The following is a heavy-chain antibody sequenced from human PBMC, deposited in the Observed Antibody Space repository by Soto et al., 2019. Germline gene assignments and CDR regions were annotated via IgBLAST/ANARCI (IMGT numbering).Heavy chain of an antibody. D-gene: IGHD2-21*02. Sequence: SETLSLTCSVSGASISNFYWSWIRQSAGKGLEWIGRLYTRGTTDYNPSLKSRVTMSIDTSKNRVSLSLTSVTAADTAVYFCARDQGVVVTADNWFDPWGQGILVTVSS. J-gene: IGHJ5*02. CDR2: LYTRGTT. CDR1: GASISNFY. CDR3: ARDQGVVVTADNWFDP. V-gene: IGHV4-4*07.